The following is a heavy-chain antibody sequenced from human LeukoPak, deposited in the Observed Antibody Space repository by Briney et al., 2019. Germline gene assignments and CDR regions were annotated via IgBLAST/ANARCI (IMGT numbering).Heavy chain of an antibody. Sequence: SETLSLTCAVYGGSFSGYYWSWIRQPPGKGLEWIGEINHSGSTNYNPSLKSRVTISVDTSKNQFSLKLSSVTAADTAVYYCARGNFGYSRWIQLWRFDYWGQGTLVTVSS. D-gene: IGHD5-18*01. V-gene: IGHV4-34*01. CDR2: INHSGST. J-gene: IGHJ4*02. CDR3: ARGNFGYSRWIQLWRFDY. CDR1: GGSFSGYY.